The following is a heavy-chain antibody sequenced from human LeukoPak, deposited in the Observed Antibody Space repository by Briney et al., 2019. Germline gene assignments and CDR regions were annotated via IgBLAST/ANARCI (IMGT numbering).Heavy chain of an antibody. V-gene: IGHV3-66*01. J-gene: IGHJ4*02. D-gene: IGHD3-10*01. CDR1: GFILNNNH. CDR2: THSGGDT. Sequence: PGGPLRLSCTASGFILNNNHMMWLPQAPGKALEWVSLTHSGGDTSYADSVKGRFTIYRDNSKNSLYLQMNNLRAEDTAVYYCGRKYYYGSGRYSQIDYWGQGALVTVSS. CDR3: GRKYYYGSGRYSQIDY.